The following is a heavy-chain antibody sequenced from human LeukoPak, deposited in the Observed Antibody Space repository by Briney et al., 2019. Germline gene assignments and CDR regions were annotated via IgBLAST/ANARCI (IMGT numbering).Heavy chain of an antibody. CDR1: GFTFSSYW. D-gene: IGHD6-13*01. J-gene: IGHJ4*02. CDR3: ARGRGFGSSMNGPFDY. Sequence: GGSLRLSCAASGFTFSSYWMSWVRQAPGKGLEWVANIKQDGSEEYYVDSVKGRFTISRDNAKNSLYLQMNSLRAEDTAVYYCARGRGFGSSMNGPFDYWGQGTLVTVSS. CDR2: IKQDGSEE. V-gene: IGHV3-7*01.